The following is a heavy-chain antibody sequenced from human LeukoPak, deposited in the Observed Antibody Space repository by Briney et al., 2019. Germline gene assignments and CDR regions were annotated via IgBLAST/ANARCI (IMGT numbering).Heavy chain of an antibody. Sequence: SETLSLTCTVSGGSISSSSYYWGWIRQPPGKGLEWIGSIYYSGSTYYNPSLKSRVTISVDTSKNQFSLKLSSVTAADTAVYYCARDREVGEDYYYYMDIWGKGTTVTVSS. J-gene: IGHJ6*03. V-gene: IGHV4-39*07. CDR3: ARDREVGEDYYYYMDI. CDR2: IYYSGST. CDR1: GGSISSSSYY. D-gene: IGHD1-26*01.